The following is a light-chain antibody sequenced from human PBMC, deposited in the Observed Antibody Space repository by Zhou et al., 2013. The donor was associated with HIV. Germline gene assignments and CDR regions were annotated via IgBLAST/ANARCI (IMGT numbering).Light chain of an antibody. Sequence: EIVMTQSPATLSVSPGERATLSCRASQSVSSNLAWYQQKPGQAPRLLIYGASTRATGIPDRFSGSGSGTDFTLTISRLEPEDFAVYYCQQYGSSLGTFGQGTKLEIK. CDR2: GAS. V-gene: IGKV3-20*01. J-gene: IGKJ2*01. CDR1: QSVSSN. CDR3: QQYGSSLGT.